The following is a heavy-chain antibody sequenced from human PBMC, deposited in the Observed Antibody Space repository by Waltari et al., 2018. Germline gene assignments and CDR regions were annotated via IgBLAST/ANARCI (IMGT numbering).Heavy chain of an antibody. CDR3: ARMVRGYCSSTSCHTDH. D-gene: IGHD2-2*01. J-gene: IGHJ4*02. V-gene: IGHV4-39*07. CDR2: IYYSGGT. CDR1: GGSISSSSYY. Sequence: QLQLQESGPGLVKPSETLSLTCTVSGGSISSSSYYWGWVRQPPGKGLEWIGSIYYSGGTYYNPSLKSRVTISVDTSKNQFSLRVSSVTAADTAVFYCARMVRGYCSSTSCHTDHWVQGTLVTVSS.